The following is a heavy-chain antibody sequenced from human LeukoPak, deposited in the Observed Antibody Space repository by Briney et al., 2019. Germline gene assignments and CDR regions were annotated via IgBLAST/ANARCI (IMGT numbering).Heavy chain of an antibody. J-gene: IGHJ6*03. V-gene: IGHV4-59*01. CDR2: IADSGSS. D-gene: IGHD2-21*02. CDR1: GGSISSYY. CDR3: ARVRYCGGDSTPYMDV. Sequence: SETLSLTCTVPGGSISSYYWSWIRQPPGKGLEWMGYIADSGSSNYNPTNKSRAPISADTSKTQFSLNLYSVTAAATAFYYCARVRYCGGDSTPYMDVWGKGTTVTVSS.